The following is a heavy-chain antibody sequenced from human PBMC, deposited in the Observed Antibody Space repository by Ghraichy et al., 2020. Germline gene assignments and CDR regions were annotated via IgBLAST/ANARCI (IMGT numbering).Heavy chain of an antibody. J-gene: IGHJ6*02. CDR2: ISGSGGST. Sequence: GGSLRLSCAASGFTFSSYAMSWVRQAPGKGLEWVSAISGSGGSTYYADSVKGRFTISRDNSKNTLYLQMNSLRAEDTAVYYCAQPYDFWSGYRYYYYGMDVWGQGTTVTVSS. V-gene: IGHV3-23*01. CDR3: AQPYDFWSGYRYYYYGMDV. CDR1: GFTFSSYA. D-gene: IGHD3-3*01.